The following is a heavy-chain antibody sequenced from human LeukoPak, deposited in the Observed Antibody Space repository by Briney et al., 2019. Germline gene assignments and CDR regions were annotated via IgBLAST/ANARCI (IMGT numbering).Heavy chain of an antibody. CDR2: ISNSGSTI. CDR3: ARVAAAAKGYYYYYYMDV. V-gene: IGHV3-11*01. Sequence: GGSLRLSCAASGFTFSDYYMSWIRQAPGKGLEWVSYISNSGSTIYYADSMKGRFTISRDNAKNSLYLQMNSLRAEDTAVYYCARVAAAAKGYYYYYYMDVWGKGTTVTISS. CDR1: GFTFSDYY. J-gene: IGHJ6*03. D-gene: IGHD6-13*01.